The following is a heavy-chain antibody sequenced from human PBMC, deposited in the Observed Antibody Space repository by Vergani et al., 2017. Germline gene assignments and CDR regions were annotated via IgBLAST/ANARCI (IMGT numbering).Heavy chain of an antibody. J-gene: IGHJ6*02. CDR3: ATPQTVTTGGMEV. CDR1: GYTFTDHY. D-gene: IGHD4-17*01. V-gene: IGHV1-69-2*01. CDR2: VDPEDGET. Sequence: EVQLVQSGAEVKKPGATMQISCKVSGYTFTDHYMHWVQQAPGKGLEWMGLVDPEDGETIYAEKFKGRVTIAADTSTGTAHLELSSLRSEDTAVYYCATPQTVTTGGMEVWGQGTTVIVSS.